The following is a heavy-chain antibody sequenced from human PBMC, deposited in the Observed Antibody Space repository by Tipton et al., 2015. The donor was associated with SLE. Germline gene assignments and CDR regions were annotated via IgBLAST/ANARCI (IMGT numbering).Heavy chain of an antibody. CDR1: GGSISGYY. J-gene: IGHJ4*02. CDR3: ARDLNGVGDFLDY. Sequence: GLVKPSETLSLTCTVSGGSISGYYWSWIRQPPGKEVEWIGYISHSGSTNYNPSLKSRVSISIDQSKNQFSLNLSSVTAADTAVYYCARDLNGVGDFLDYWGQGTLVTVSS. CDR2: ISHSGST. D-gene: IGHD3-10*01. V-gene: IGHV4-59*12.